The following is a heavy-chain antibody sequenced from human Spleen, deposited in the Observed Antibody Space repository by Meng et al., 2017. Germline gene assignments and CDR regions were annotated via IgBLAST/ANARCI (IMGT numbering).Heavy chain of an antibody. Sequence: GGSLRLSCAASGFTFDDFAMHWVRQVPRKGLEWVSLISWDGGSTYYADSVKGRFTISRDNSKNSLFLQMNSLRPEDTALYYCGKGGGSGSYTPLDHWGQGTLVTVSS. J-gene: IGHJ4*02. D-gene: IGHD1-26*01. CDR2: ISWDGGST. CDR1: GFTFDDFA. CDR3: GKGGGSGSYTPLDH. V-gene: IGHV3-43D*04.